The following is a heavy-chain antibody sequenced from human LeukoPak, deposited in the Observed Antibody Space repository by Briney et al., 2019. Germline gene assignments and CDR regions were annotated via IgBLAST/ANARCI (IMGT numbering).Heavy chain of an antibody. CDR1: GFTFADYA. CDR2: ISGNGGSI. Sequence: GGSLRLSCAASGFTFADYAMRWVRQAPGKGLGWVSGISGNGGSIGYADSVKGRFTISRDNAKNSLYLQMNSLRAEDTALYYCAKDVEVDTVVVPYYFDYWGQGTLVTVSS. D-gene: IGHD5-18*01. V-gene: IGHV3-9*01. J-gene: IGHJ4*02. CDR3: AKDVEVDTVVVPYYFDY.